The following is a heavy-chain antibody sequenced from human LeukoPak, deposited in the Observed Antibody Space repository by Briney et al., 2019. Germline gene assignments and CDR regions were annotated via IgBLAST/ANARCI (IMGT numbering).Heavy chain of an antibody. V-gene: IGHV4-39*01. CDR1: GVSISSSSYY. J-gene: IGHJ4*02. CDR3: TRHATPFDPLFDY. CDR2: IYYSGST. Sequence: SDTLSLTCTVSGVSISSSSYYWGWIRQSPGKGLEWIGSIYYSGSTFYNPSLKSRVIISVDSSQNQLSLKLSSVTAADTAVYYCTRHATPFDPLFDYWGQGTLVAVSS.